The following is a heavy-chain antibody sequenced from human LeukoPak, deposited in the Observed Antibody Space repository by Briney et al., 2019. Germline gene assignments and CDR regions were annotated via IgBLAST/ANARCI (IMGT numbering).Heavy chain of an antibody. Sequence: SVKVSCKASGYTFTSYYMHWVRQAPGQGLEWMGGIIPIFGTANYAQKFQGRVTITADKSTSTAYMELSSLRSEDTAVYYCARGSYDYVWGSYRKGYYYYYYMDVWGKGTTVTVSS. V-gene: IGHV1-69*06. D-gene: IGHD3-16*02. CDR1: GYTFTSYY. J-gene: IGHJ6*03. CDR3: ARGSYDYVWGSYRKGYYYYYYMDV. CDR2: IIPIFGTA.